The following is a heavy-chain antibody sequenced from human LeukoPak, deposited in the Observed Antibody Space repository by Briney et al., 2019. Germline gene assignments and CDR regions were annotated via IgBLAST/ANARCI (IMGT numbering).Heavy chain of an antibody. D-gene: IGHD3-10*01. V-gene: IGHV1-2*06. CDR1: EYTFTGYF. CDR3: ARGLYYYGSAGEDYFDY. J-gene: IGHJ4*02. CDR2: ISPNSGGT. Sequence: ASVKVSCXASEYTFTGYFMHWVRRAPGQGLEWMGRISPNSGGTNYAQKFQGRVTMTRDTSISTAYMELSRLRSDDTAVYYCARGLYYYGSAGEDYFDYWGQGTLVTVSS.